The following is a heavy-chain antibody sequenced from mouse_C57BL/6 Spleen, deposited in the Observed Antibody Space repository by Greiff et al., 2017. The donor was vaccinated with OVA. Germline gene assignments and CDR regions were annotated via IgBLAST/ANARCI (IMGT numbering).Heavy chain of an antibody. D-gene: IGHD2-12*01. CDR3: AKANHDVPFAY. J-gene: IGHJ3*01. Sequence: QVQLKQSGAELAKPGASVKLSCKASGYTFTSYWMHWVKQRPGQGLEWIGYINPSSGYTKYNQKFKDKATLTADKSSSTAYMQLSSLTYEDSAVDYCAKANHDVPFAYWGQGTLVTVSA. V-gene: IGHV1-7*01. CDR2: INPSSGYT. CDR1: GYTFTSYW.